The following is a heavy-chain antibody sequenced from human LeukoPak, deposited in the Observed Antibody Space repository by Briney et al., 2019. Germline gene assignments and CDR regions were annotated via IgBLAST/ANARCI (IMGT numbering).Heavy chain of an antibody. CDR3: AREVGDYYDSSGSFGY. V-gene: IGHV3-74*01. D-gene: IGHD3-22*01. Sequence: GGSLRLSCAASGFTFSSHWMHWVRPGPGKGLVWVSRINSDGSRTIYADSVKGRFTISRDSAKNTLYLQMNSLRAEDTAVYYCAREVGDYYDSSGSFGYWGQGTLVTVSS. CDR2: INSDGSRT. J-gene: IGHJ4*02. CDR1: GFTFSSHW.